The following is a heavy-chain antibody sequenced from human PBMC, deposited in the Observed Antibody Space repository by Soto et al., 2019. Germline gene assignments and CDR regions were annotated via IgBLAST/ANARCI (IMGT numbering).Heavy chain of an antibody. CDR3: ASDVYGSGSYRRFYYYYGMDV. V-gene: IGHV3-30-3*01. Sequence: GGSLRLSCAASGFTFSSYAMHWVRQAPGKGLEWVAVISYDGSNKYYADSVKGRFTISRDNSKNTLYLQMNSLRAEDTAVYYCASDVYGSGSYRRFYYYYGMDVWGQGTTVTVSS. D-gene: IGHD3-10*01. J-gene: IGHJ6*02. CDR2: ISYDGSNK. CDR1: GFTFSSYA.